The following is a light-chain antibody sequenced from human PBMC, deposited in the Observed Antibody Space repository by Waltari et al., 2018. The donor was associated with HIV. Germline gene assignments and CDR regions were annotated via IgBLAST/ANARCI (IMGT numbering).Light chain of an antibody. CDR2: DVN. J-gene: IGLJ2*01. V-gene: IGLV2-14*03. CDR1: TSDFGRHTH. CDR3: SSYTDLTTI. Sequence: QSALTPPASVSGSPGQSITISCTGATSDFGRHTHISWYQQLPDKAPKIIIYDVNKRPSGVSNRYSGAKFGNTASLLISGLQSEDEADYHCSSYTDLTTIFGGGTRLTV.